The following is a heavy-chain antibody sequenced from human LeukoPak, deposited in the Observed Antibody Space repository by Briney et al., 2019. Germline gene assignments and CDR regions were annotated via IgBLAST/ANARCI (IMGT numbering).Heavy chain of an antibody. CDR1: GFPFSTYS. D-gene: IGHD5-18*01. J-gene: IGHJ3*02. V-gene: IGHV3-48*01. CDR2: ITSTSDTI. CDR3: ARRTPGYSYGYEDAFDI. Sequence: HPGGSLRLSCVTSGFPFSTYSMNWVRQAPGKGLEWLSYITSTSDTIYYADSVKGRFTISRDNAKNSLYLQMNSLRAEDTAVYYCARRTPGYSYGYEDAFDIWGQGTMVTVSS.